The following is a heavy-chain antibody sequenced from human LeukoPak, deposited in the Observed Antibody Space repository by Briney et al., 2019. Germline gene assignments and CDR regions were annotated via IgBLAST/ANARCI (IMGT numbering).Heavy chain of an antibody. CDR2: ISDDGSSTTST. Sequence: GGSLRLSCAASGFTFSGYWMHWVRPVAGKGLVWVSRISDDGSSTTSTIYGDSVKGRFTISRDNAKNTLYLQMNSLRAEDTAGYYCTRDRGHGFDFDIWGQGTTVTVSS. V-gene: IGHV3-74*01. J-gene: IGHJ3*02. D-gene: IGHD3-10*01. CDR1: GFTFSGYW. CDR3: TRDRGHGFDFDI.